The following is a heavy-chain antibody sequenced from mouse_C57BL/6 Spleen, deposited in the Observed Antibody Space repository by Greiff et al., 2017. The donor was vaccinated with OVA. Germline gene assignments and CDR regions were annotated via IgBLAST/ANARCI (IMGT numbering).Heavy chain of an antibody. Sequence: EVQLVESGPGLVKPSQSLSLTCSVTGYSITSGYYWNWIRQFPGNKLEWMGYISYDGSNNYNPSLKNRISITRDTSKNQFFLKLNSVTTEDTATYYCAREGDDYDDYAMDYWGQGTSVTVSS. V-gene: IGHV3-6*01. CDR1: GYSITSGYY. J-gene: IGHJ4*01. CDR3: AREGDDYDDYAMDY. D-gene: IGHD2-4*01. CDR2: ISYDGSN.